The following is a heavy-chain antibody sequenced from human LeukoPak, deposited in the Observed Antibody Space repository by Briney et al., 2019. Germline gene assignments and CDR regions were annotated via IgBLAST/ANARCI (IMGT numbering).Heavy chain of an antibody. Sequence: GGSLRLSCAASGFTFSDHYMDWVRQAPGKGLEWVGRSRNKANSYTTEYAASVKGRFTISRDDSKNSLYLQMNSLRAEDTAVYYCARELDDSSGYYSEGGFDYWGQGTLVTVSS. J-gene: IGHJ4*02. CDR1: GFTFSDHY. CDR3: ARELDDSSGYYSEGGFDY. D-gene: IGHD3-22*01. V-gene: IGHV3-72*01. CDR2: SRNKANSYTT.